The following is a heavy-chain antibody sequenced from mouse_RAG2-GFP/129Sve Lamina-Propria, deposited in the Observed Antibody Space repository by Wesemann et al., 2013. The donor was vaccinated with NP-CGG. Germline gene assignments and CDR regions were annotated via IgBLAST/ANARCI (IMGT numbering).Heavy chain of an antibody. Sequence: EVQLQQSGPELVKPGASVKISCKASGYTFTDYYMNWVKQSHGKSLEWIGDINPNNGGTSYNQKFKGKATLTVDKSSSTAYMELRSLTSEDSAVYYCARGGYGSSSWYFDVWGTGTTVTVSS. CDR1: GYTFTDYY. CDR2: INPNNGGT. D-gene: IGHD1-1*01. CDR3: ARGGYGSSSWYFDV. J-gene: IGHJ1*03. V-gene: IGHV1-26*01.